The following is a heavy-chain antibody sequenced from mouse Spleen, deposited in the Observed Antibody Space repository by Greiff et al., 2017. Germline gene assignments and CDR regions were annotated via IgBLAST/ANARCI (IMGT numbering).Heavy chain of an antibody. J-gene: IGHJ2*01. CDR2: INPSSGYT. CDR1: GYTFTSYT. V-gene: IGHV1-4*01. D-gene: IGHD1-1*01. CDR3: ARSFYYDGSSDY. Sequence: QVQLQQSGAELARPGASVKMSCKASGYTFTSYTMHWVKQRPGQGLEWIGYINPSSGYTKYNQKFKDKATLTADKSSSTAYMQLSSLTSEDSAVYYCARSFYYDGSSDYWGQGTTLTVSS.